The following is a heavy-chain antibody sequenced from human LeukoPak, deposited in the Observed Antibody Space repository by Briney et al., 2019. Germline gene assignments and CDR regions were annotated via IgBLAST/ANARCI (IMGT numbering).Heavy chain of an antibody. CDR3: ARVILPGWSFDL. Sequence: GGSLRLSCAASGFIVSSNYMSWVRQAPGKGLEWVSVIYSGGSTYYADSVKGRFTISRGNSKNTLYLQMNSLRAEDTAVYYCARVILPGWSFDLWGRGTLLTVSS. J-gene: IGHJ2*01. CDR2: IYSGGST. D-gene: IGHD2-21*01. CDR1: GFIVSSNY. V-gene: IGHV3-66*01.